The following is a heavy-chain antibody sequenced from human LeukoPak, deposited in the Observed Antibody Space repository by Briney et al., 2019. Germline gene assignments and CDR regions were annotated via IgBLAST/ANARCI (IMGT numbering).Heavy chain of an antibody. CDR2: IRSKANSYAT. CDR1: GFTFSGAA. D-gene: IGHD6-19*01. Sequence: GGSLRLSCAASGFTFSGAAMHWVRQASGKGLEWVGRIRSKANSYATAYAASVKGRFTISRDDSKNTAYLQMNSLKTEDTAVYYCTRLTGYSSGLYEKGFDYWGQGTLVTVSS. CDR3: TRLTGYSSGLYEKGFDY. V-gene: IGHV3-73*01. J-gene: IGHJ4*02.